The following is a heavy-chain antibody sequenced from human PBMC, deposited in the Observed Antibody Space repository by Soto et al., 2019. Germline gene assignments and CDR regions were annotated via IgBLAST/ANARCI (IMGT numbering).Heavy chain of an antibody. J-gene: IGHJ6*02. Sequence: RASVKVSCKASGGTFSSYAISWVRQAPGQGLEWMGGIIPILGTANYAQKFQGRVTITADESTSTAYMELSSLRSEDTAVYYRARDGLHCTNGVCYKDYYYGMDVWGQGTTVTVSS. CDR1: GGTFSSYA. CDR3: ARDGLHCTNGVCYKDYYYGMDV. V-gene: IGHV1-69*13. CDR2: IIPILGTA. D-gene: IGHD2-8*01.